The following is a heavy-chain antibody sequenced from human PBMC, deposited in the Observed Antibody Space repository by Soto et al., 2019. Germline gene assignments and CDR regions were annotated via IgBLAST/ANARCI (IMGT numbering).Heavy chain of an antibody. CDR3: TTDPLIAVAAPHPHYFDY. CDR2: IKSKTDGGTT. V-gene: IGHV3-15*01. CDR1: GFTFSNAW. Sequence: EVQLVESGGGLVKPGGSLRLSCAASGFTFSNAWMSWVRQAPGKGLEWVGRIKSKTDGGTTDYAAPVKGRFTISRDDSKNTLYLQMNSLKTEDTAVYYCTTDPLIAVAAPHPHYFDYWGQGTLVTVSS. D-gene: IGHD6-19*01. J-gene: IGHJ4*02.